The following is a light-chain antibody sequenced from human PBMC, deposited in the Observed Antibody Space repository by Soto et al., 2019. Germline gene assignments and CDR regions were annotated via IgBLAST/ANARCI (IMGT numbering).Light chain of an antibody. Sequence: EIVLTQSPGTLSLSPGERATLSCRASQSVTSNYLAWYQQKPGQAPRLLIFGASIRATGIPDKFSGSGSGTDFTLTIRRLEPADFAVYYCQHYGGPSWTFGQGNRVEIK. CDR3: QHYGGPSWT. CDR2: GAS. CDR1: QSVTSNY. V-gene: IGKV3-20*01. J-gene: IGKJ1*01.